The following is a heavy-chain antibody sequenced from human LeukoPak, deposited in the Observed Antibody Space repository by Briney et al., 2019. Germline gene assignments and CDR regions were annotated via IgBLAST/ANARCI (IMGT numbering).Heavy chain of an antibody. Sequence: PGGSLRLSCAASGFTFSSYDMHWVRQATGKGLEWVSAIGTAGDTYYPGSVKGRFTISRENAKNSLYLQMNSLRAEDTAVYYCARDGSSGYKDYWGQGTLVTVSS. CDR1: GFTFSSYD. J-gene: IGHJ4*02. CDR2: IGTAGDT. V-gene: IGHV3-13*01. D-gene: IGHD3-22*01. CDR3: ARDGSSGYKDY.